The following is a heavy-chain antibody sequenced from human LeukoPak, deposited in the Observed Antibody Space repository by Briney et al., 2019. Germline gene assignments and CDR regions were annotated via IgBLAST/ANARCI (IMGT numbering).Heavy chain of an antibody. Sequence: ASVKVSCKASGYTFTSYDINWVRQATGQGLEWMGWMNPNSGNTGYAQKFQGRVTMTRNTSISTAYMELSSLRSEDTAVYYCARAHIVVVPAGEGDIYYGMDVWGQGTTVTVSS. CDR1: GYTFTSYD. V-gene: IGHV1-8*01. J-gene: IGHJ6*02. CDR3: ARAHIVVVPAGEGDIYYGMDV. CDR2: MNPNSGNT. D-gene: IGHD2-2*01.